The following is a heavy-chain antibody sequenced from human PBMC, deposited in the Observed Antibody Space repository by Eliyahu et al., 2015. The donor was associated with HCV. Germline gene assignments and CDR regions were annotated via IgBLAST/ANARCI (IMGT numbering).Heavy chain of an antibody. CDR3: AVGLSPDY. Sequence: EVQVLESGGGLVQPGGSLXLSCAASGFXFXSYAMSWVRQAPGKGLEWVSGISGSGINTYYADSVKGRFAISRDNSKNTLYLQMNSLRAEDTAVYYCAVGLSPDYWGQGTLVTVSS. CDR2: ISGSGINT. V-gene: IGHV3-23*01. J-gene: IGHJ4*02. CDR1: GFXFXSYA.